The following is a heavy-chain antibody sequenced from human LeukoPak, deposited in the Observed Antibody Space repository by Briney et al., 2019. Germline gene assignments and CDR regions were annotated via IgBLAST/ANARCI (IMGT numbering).Heavy chain of an antibody. V-gene: IGHV3-7*01. CDR2: IKQDGSEK. Sequence: GGSLRLSCAASGFTFSSYWMSWVRQAPGKGLEWVANIKQDGSEKYYVDSVKGRFTISRDNAKNSLYLQMNSLTAEDTAVYYCAKHGDYDFWGGYLDYWGQGTLVTVSS. J-gene: IGHJ4*02. CDR3: AKHGDYDFWGGYLDY. CDR1: GFTFSSYW. D-gene: IGHD3-3*01.